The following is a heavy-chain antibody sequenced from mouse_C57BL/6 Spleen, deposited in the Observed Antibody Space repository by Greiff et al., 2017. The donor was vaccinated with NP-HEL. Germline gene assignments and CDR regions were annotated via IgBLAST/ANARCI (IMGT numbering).Heavy chain of an antibody. CDR1: GYTFTSYW. D-gene: IGHD1-1*01. Sequence: QVQLKQPGAELVKPGASVKMSCKASGYTFTSYWITWVKQRPGQGLEWIGDIYPGSGSTNYNEKFKSKATLTVDTSSSTAYMQLSSLTSEDSAVYYCARTGITTVVAPGDYWGQGTSVTVSS. J-gene: IGHJ4*01. V-gene: IGHV1-55*01. CDR3: ARTGITTVVAPGDY. CDR2: IYPGSGST.